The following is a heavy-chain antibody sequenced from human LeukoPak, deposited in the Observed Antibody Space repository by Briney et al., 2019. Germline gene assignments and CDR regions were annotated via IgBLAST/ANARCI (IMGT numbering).Heavy chain of an antibody. CDR3: AKDLSYDSSGYSYFDY. CDR1: GFTFSNYA. CDR2: ISGSGDST. Sequence: PGGSLRLSCAASGFTFSNYAMSWVRQAPGKGLEWVSTISGSGDSTYYADSVKGRFTISRDKSKNTLYLQMNSLRAEDTAVYYCAKDLSYDSSGYSYFDYWGQGTLVTVSS. J-gene: IGHJ4*02. D-gene: IGHD3-22*01. V-gene: IGHV3-23*01.